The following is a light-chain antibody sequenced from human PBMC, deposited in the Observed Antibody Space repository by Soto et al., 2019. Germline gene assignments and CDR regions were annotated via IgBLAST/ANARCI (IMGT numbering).Light chain of an antibody. Sequence: DIPLTQSPSFLSASVGDRVTITCRASQGISTYLAWYQQKSGKAPKLLIYVASTLQSGVPSRFSGSGSGTEFTVTISSLEPEDLATYYSQQLYSYPYTFGQGTKLEI. V-gene: IGKV1-9*01. CDR1: QGISTY. CDR2: VAS. J-gene: IGKJ2*01. CDR3: QQLYSYPYT.